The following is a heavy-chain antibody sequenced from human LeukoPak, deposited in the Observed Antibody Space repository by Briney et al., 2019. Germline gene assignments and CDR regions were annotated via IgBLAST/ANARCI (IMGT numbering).Heavy chain of an antibody. V-gene: IGHV3-11*04. J-gene: IGHJ5*02. CDR2: ISSSGSSI. Sequence: GGSLRLSCAASGFTFSDYYMSWIRQAPGKGLEWVSYISSSGSSIYYADSVRGLFTISRDNTKNSLFLQMSSLRAEDTAIYYCARDVGTSSNWYDPWGQGTLVTVSS. CDR3: ARDVGTSSNWYDP. D-gene: IGHD6-6*01. CDR1: GFTFSDYY.